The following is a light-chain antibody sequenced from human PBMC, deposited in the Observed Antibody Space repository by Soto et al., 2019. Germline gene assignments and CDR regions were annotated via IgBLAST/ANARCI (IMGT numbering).Light chain of an antibody. J-gene: IGKJ4*01. CDR2: GAS. Sequence: EIVMTQSPATLSVSPGERATLSCRASQSVSSNLAWYQQKPGQAPRLLIYGASTRATGIPARFSGSGSGTEFTVNISSLQSEDFAVYYCQQYNNWPPVTFGGGTKVEIK. CDR3: QQYNNWPPVT. CDR1: QSVSSN. V-gene: IGKV3-15*01.